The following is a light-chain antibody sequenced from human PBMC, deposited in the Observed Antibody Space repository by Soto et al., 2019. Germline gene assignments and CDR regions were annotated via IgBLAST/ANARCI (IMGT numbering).Light chain of an antibody. J-gene: IGKJ1*01. CDR2: AAS. CDR1: QGISIW. CDR3: HPSNNTPHT. V-gene: IGKV1-12*01. Sequence: DIQMAQSPSSVSASVGDRVTITCRASQGISIWLAWYQLKPGKPPRLLIYAASSLQSGVPSRFRGSGALPICPPPTSLLHPYNLFTCPSHPSNNTPHTFRQG.